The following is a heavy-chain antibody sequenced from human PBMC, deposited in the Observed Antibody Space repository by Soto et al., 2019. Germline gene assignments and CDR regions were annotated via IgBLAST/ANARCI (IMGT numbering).Heavy chain of an antibody. J-gene: IGHJ6*02. D-gene: IGHD2-15*01. CDR3: ARGFCSGGSCEGAVDV. Sequence: SETLSLTCTVSGGSISSGGYYWSWIRHHPGKGLEWIGYIFYSGSTYYNPSLETRVTISDDKSKNQFSLKLTSVTAADTAVYYCARGFCSGGSCEGAVDVWGQGTTVTVSS. V-gene: IGHV4-31*03. CDR1: GGSISSGGYY. CDR2: IFYSGST.